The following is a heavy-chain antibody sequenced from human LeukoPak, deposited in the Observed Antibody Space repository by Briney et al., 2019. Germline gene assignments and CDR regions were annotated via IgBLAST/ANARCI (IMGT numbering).Heavy chain of an antibody. Sequence: ASVKVSCRASGYTFTGYYMHWVRQAPGQGLEWMGWINPNSGGTNYAQKFQGRVTMTRDTSISTAYTELSRLRSDDTAVYYCARDIQLWYKDYYYYYGMDVWGQGTTVTVSS. D-gene: IGHD5-18*01. CDR3: ARDIQLWYKDYYYYYGMDV. CDR1: GYTFTGYY. CDR2: INPNSGGT. J-gene: IGHJ6*02. V-gene: IGHV1-2*02.